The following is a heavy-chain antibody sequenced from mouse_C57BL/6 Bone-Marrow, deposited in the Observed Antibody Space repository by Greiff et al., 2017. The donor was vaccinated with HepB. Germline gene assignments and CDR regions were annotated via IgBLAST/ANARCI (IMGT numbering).Heavy chain of an antibody. V-gene: IGHV1-82*01. CDR3: APTTVVATEGSYAMDY. CDR1: GYAFSSSW. D-gene: IGHD1-1*01. Sequence: VQLQQSGPELVKPGASVKISCKASGYAFSSSWMNWVKQRPGKGLEWIGRIYPGDGDTNYNGKFKGKATLTADKSSSTAYMQLSSLTSEDSAVYFCAPTTVVATEGSYAMDYWGQGTSVTVSS. CDR2: IYPGDGDT. J-gene: IGHJ4*01.